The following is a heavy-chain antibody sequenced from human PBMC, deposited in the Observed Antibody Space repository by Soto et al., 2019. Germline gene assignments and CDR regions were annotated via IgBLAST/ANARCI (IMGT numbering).Heavy chain of an antibody. CDR1: GCSVSSWHG. CDR2: IYHSGNI. J-gene: IGHJ4*02. CDR3: ATIAEIPGPVDY. V-gene: IGHV4-28*05. Sequence: AESLGLTCAVSGCSVSSWHGWGWIRQPPAKGLEWIGHIYHSGNISHNSSLQSRVTMEVDTSKNQFSLKLRSVTAEDTAVYYCATIAEIPGPVDYWGQGTLVTVSS. D-gene: IGHD2-2*02.